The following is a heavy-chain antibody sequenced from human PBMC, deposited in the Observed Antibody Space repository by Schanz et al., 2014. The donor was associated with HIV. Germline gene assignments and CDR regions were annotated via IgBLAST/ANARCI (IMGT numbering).Heavy chain of an antibody. CDR1: GFTFSDFW. Sequence: EVHLVESGGGLVQPGGSLRLSCAASGFTFSDFWMTWVRQAPGKGLEWVSGISWNSGSIGYADSVKGRFTISRDNAKNSLYLQMNSLRAEDTALYYCAKDMGSGSYEAFDIWGQGTMVTVSS. D-gene: IGHD1-26*01. CDR3: AKDMGSGSYEAFDI. CDR2: ISWNSGSI. V-gene: IGHV3-9*01. J-gene: IGHJ3*02.